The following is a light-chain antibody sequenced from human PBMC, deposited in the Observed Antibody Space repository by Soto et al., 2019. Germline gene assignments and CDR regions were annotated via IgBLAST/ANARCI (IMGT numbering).Light chain of an antibody. Sequence: QSALTQPASVSGSPGQSITISCTGTSSDFGSYNLVSWYQQHPGKAPKLMIYEGSKRPSGVSNRFSGSKSGNTASLTISGLQAEYEADYYCCSYAGSSTGVFGGGTKLTVL. V-gene: IGLV2-23*01. CDR2: EGS. J-gene: IGLJ2*01. CDR1: SSDFGSYNL. CDR3: CSYAGSSTGV.